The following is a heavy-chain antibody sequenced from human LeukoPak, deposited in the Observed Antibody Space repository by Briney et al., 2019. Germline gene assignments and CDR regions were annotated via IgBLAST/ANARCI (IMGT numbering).Heavy chain of an antibody. J-gene: IGHJ4*02. CDR3: ARDWERTTAGSTQDY. CDR1: GFTFTSYE. D-gene: IGHD6-13*01. V-gene: IGHV3-48*03. Sequence: GGSLRLSCAASGFTFTSYEMNWVRQAPGKGLEWVSYISVNGGNIYYADSVKGRFTISRDDAKNSLYLQMSSLRAEDTAVHYCARDWERTTAGSTQDYWGQGTLVTVPS. CDR2: ISVNGGNI.